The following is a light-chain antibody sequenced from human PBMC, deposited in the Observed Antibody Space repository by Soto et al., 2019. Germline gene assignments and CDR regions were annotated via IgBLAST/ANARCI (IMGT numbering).Light chain of an antibody. J-gene: IGKJ1*01. V-gene: IGKV3-15*01. CDR1: QSVSSN. Sequence: IVMTQSPATLSVSPGERATLSCRASQSVSSNLAWFQQKPGQAPRLLIYGASTRATGVPARFSGIGSGIDFTFNFGCLQFSDFAVFYCQQYHNWPPVTFGQGTKVEI. CDR2: GAS. CDR3: QQYHNWPPVT.